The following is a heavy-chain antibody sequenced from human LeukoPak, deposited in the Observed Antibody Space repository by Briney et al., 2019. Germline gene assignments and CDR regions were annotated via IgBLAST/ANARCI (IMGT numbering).Heavy chain of an antibody. CDR2: IIPIFGTA. D-gene: IGHD2-15*01. Sequence: SVKVSCQPSGGTFSSYAISWLRQAPGQGLEGMGGIIPIFGTANYAQKFQGRVTMTRDMATSTVHMDLSSLRSEDTAVYYCARSDCRGGSCLFDPWGQGTLVTVSS. J-gene: IGHJ5*02. CDR1: GGTFSSYA. V-gene: IGHV1-69*05. CDR3: ARSDCRGGSCLFDP.